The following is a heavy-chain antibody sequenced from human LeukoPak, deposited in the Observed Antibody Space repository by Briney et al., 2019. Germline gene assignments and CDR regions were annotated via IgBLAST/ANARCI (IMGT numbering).Heavy chain of an antibody. J-gene: IGHJ5*02. Sequence: PSETLSLTCAVYGGSFSGYYWGWIRQPPGKGLEWIGSMYFSGTTYYSPSLNSRLTMSVDTSKSHFSLRLTSVTAADTAVYYCARQGGDSMVRGVIKDWFDLWGQGTLVTVSS. CDR3: ARQGGDSMVRGVIKDWFDL. V-gene: IGHV4-39*02. CDR2: MYFSGTT. D-gene: IGHD3-10*01. CDR1: GGSFSGYY.